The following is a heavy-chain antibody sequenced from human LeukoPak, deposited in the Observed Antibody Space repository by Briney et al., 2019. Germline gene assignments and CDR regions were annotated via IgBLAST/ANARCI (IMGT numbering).Heavy chain of an antibody. V-gene: IGHV3-15*01. CDR1: GFTVSSDY. CDR2: IKSKADGETT. Sequence: GGSLRLSCAASGFTVSSDYMSWVRQAPGKGLEWVGRIKSKADGETTDYAAPVKGRFTISRDDSKSTLYLQMNSLKTEDTAFYYCTAEMYCSSTTCPFAFDVWGQGTMVTVSS. D-gene: IGHD2-2*01. CDR3: TAEMYCSSTTCPFAFDV. J-gene: IGHJ3*01.